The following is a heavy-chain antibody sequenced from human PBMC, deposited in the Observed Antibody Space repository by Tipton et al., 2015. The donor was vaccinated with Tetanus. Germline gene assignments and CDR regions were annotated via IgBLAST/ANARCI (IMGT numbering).Heavy chain of an antibody. Sequence: SLRLSCAASGFTFKSYTINWVRQAPGNGLEWVAAISGSRLTPYYADSVKGRFTISRDNSKNTLSLQLNGLRADDTAIYYCAKEALGVLNLWGKGTTVIVSS. J-gene: IGHJ6*04. V-gene: IGHV3-23*01. CDR1: GFTFKSYT. CDR3: AKEALGVLNL. D-gene: IGHD1-14*01. CDR2: ISGSRLTP.